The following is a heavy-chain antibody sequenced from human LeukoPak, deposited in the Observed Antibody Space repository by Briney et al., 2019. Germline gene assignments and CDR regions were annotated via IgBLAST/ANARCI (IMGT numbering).Heavy chain of an antibody. CDR2: IYYSGST. J-gene: IGHJ6*03. V-gene: IGHV4-59*11. D-gene: IGHD2/OR15-2a*01. CDR1: GGSISSHY. Sequence: PSETLSLTCTVSGGSISSHYWSWIRQPPGKGLEWIGYIYYSGSTNYNPSLKSRVTISVDTSKNQFSLKLSSVTAADTAVYYCARVVVKRGDYYYMDVWGKGTTVTVSS. CDR3: ARVVVKRGDYYYMDV.